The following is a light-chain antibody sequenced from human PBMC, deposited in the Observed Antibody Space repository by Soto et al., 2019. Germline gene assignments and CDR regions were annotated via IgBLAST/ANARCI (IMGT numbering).Light chain of an antibody. CDR3: QQYGSSPPT. CDR2: DAS. V-gene: IGKV3-11*01. J-gene: IGKJ3*01. CDR1: QSVSSY. Sequence: EIVLTQSPATLPLSPGERATLSCRASQSVSSYLAWYQQKPGQAPRLLIYDASNRATGIPARFSGSGSGTDFTLTISSLEPEDFAVYYCQQYGSSPPTFGPGTRWISN.